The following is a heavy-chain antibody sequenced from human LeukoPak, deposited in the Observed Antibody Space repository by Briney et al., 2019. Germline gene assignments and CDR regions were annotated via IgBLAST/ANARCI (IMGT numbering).Heavy chain of an antibody. CDR1: GFTLSAYW. CDR2: IKQDGGVV. D-gene: IGHD2/OR15-2a*01. CDR3: ARDYGFTSGWFEP. V-gene: IGHV3-7*05. J-gene: IGHJ5*02. Sequence: GGSLRLSCAASGFTLSAYWMSWVRQAPGKGLEWVANIKQDGGVVFYADSVKGRFTISRDNAKNSLYLQMNSLRAEDTALYYCARDYGFTSGWFEPWGQGTLVTVSS.